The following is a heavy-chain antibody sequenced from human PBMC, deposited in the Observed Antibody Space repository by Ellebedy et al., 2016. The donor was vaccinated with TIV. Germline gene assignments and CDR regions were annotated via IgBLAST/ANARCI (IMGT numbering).Heavy chain of an antibody. V-gene: IGHV1-46*01. Sequence: ASVKVSCKASGYTFTGYYMHWVRQAPGQGLEWMGIINPSGGSTSYAQKFQGRVTMTRDTSTSTVYMELSSLRSEDTAVYYCARDRRYCSGDSCSYYFDYWGQGTLVTVSS. CDR3: ARDRRYCSGDSCSYYFDY. D-gene: IGHD2-15*01. CDR1: GYTFTGYY. CDR2: INPSGGST. J-gene: IGHJ4*02.